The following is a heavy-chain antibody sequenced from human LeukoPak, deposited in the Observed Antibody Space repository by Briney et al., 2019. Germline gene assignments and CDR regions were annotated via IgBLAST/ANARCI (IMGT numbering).Heavy chain of an antibody. D-gene: IGHD3-10*01. V-gene: IGHV1-24*01. CDR2: FDPEDGET. CDR1: GYTLTELS. Sequence: ASVKVSCKVSGYTLTELSMHWVRQAPGKGLEWMGGFDPEDGETIYAQKFQGRVTITADESTSTAYMELSSLRSEDTAVYYCAVGSGGSGSYLNYYMDVWGKGTTVTISS. J-gene: IGHJ6*03. CDR3: AVGSGGSGSYLNYYMDV.